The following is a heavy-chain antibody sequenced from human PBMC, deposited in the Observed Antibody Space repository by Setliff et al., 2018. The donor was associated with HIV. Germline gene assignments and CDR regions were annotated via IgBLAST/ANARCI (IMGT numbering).Heavy chain of an antibody. CDR2: INAGNGNT. CDR3: ATDKHYYGSGSYYALDY. J-gene: IGHJ4*02. D-gene: IGHD3-10*01. V-gene: IGHV1-3*01. CDR1: GYTFTSYA. Sequence: ASVKVSCKASGYTFTSYAMHWVRQAPGQRLEWMGWINAGNGNTKYSQKFQGRVTITRDTSASTAYMELSSLRSEDTAVYYCATDKHYYGSGSYYALDYWGQGTLVTVSS.